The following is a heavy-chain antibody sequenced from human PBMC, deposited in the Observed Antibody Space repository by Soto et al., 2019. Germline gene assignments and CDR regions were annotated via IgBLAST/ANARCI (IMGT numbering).Heavy chain of an antibody. J-gene: IGHJ6*02. CDR3: AREDDGGDRDYYGLDV. CDR2: IHHTGSI. CDR1: GGSFCGYY. D-gene: IGHD2-21*02. Sequence: SEALSLTCAVCGGSFCGYYWSWIRQPPGKGLEWIGDIHHTGSIHYNPSLRSRPTISVDTSKNQFSLKLSSVTAADTAVYFCAREDDGGDRDYYGLDVWGPGTTVTVSS. V-gene: IGHV4-34*01.